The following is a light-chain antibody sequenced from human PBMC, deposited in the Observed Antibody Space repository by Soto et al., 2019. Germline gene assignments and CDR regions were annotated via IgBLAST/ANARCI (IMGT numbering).Light chain of an antibody. J-gene: IGLJ3*02. CDR3: GTWDNSLSAGV. CDR2: ANA. V-gene: IGLV1-51*01. CDR1: SSNIGNNY. Sequence: QSVLTQPPSVSAAPGQKVTISCSGSSSNIGNNYVSWYQHLPGTASKLLIYANAARPSGIPDRFSGSKSVSSATLDITGLQTGGEADYYCGTWDNSLSAGVFGGGTKLTVL.